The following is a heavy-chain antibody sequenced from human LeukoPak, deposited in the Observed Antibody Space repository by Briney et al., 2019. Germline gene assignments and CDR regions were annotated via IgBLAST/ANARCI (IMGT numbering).Heavy chain of an antibody. CDR1: GYTFTGYD. CDR2: INPDNGQK. V-gene: IGHV1-8*01. D-gene: IGHD1-26*01. J-gene: IGHJ5*02. Sequence: ASVKVSRKASGYTFTGYDINWVRQATGQGPEWMGWINPDNGQKGYAQKFQDRVTMTRDTSISTAYMELTSLTSDDTALYFCARGIRGHFTSNWFDPWGQGTLVTVSS. CDR3: ARGIRGHFTSNWFDP.